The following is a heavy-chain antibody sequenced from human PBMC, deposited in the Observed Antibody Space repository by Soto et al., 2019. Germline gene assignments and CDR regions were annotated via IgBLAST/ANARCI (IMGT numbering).Heavy chain of an antibody. CDR1: GFTVSRYY. CDR2: THTGGGA. D-gene: IGHD6-13*01. V-gene: IGHV3-53*04. J-gene: IGHJ3*02. CDR3: ATEGIAAPASGEHAVAM. Sequence: EVQLVESGGGLVQPGGSLRLSCAASGFTVSRYYMTWVRQAQGKGLEWVSVTHTGGGALYADSVKGRFTISRQESKNTVYLQMNSLRPEDTAVYFCATEGIAAPASGEHAVAMWGHGTMVTVSS.